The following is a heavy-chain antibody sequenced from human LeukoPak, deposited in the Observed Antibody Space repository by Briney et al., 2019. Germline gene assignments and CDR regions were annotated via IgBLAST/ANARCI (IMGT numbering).Heavy chain of an antibody. D-gene: IGHD3-22*01. CDR1: GFTFSSFL. CDR2: ISYYGSNK. J-gene: IGHJ4*02. CDR3: ARDAYYYDSSGYYPNFDY. V-gene: IGHV3-30-3*01. Sequence: GGSLRLSCAASGFTFSSFLMIWVRQAPGKVLEWVAVISYYGSNKYYVDSVKRRFTISRDNSKNTLYLQMNILRPDHTSVYYCARDAYYYDSSGYYPNFDYWGQGTLVTVSS.